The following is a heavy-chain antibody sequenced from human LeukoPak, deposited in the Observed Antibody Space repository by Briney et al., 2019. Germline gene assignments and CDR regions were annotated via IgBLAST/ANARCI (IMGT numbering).Heavy chain of an antibody. V-gene: IGHV3-53*01. D-gene: IGHD5-24*01. J-gene: IGHJ4*02. CDR3: ARGAGYNYPYYFDY. CDR1: GFTVSSNY. CDR2: IYGGGNI. Sequence: GGSLRLSCAASGFTVSSNYMNWVRQAPGKGLERVSVIYGGGNIYYADSVKGRFTISRDNSKNTLYLQMNSLRAKDTAVYYCARGAGYNYPYYFDYWGQGTLVTVSS.